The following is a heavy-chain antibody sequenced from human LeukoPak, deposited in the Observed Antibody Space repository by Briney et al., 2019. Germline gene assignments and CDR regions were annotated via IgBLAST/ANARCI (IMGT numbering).Heavy chain of an antibody. Sequence: PGRSLRLSCAASGFTIDDYAMHWVRQDPGKGMEWVSCISWNSATIVYADSVKGRFTISRHNAKTSLYLQMNSLRADHMAVYYCAKDTSGYYGSGSSTFYYWGQGTLVTVSS. V-gene: IGHV3-9*03. CDR1: GFTIDDYA. CDR3: AKDTSGYYGSGSSTFYY. CDR2: ISWNSATI. D-gene: IGHD3-10*01. J-gene: IGHJ4*02.